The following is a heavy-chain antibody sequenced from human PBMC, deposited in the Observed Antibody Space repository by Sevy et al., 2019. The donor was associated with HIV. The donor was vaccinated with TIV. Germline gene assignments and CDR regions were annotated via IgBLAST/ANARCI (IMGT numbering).Heavy chain of an antibody. D-gene: IGHD3-22*01. Sequence: GGSLRLSCAASGFTFIRYAMNWVRQAPGKGLEWVSGISGSGGSGDKTNYADSVKGRFTISRDDSKNSLYLQLNSLRAEDTAIYYCARKYDSSGHFDYWGQGTLVTVSS. J-gene: IGHJ4*02. CDR1: GFTFIRYA. V-gene: IGHV3-23*01. CDR2: ISGSGGSGDKT. CDR3: ARKYDSSGHFDY.